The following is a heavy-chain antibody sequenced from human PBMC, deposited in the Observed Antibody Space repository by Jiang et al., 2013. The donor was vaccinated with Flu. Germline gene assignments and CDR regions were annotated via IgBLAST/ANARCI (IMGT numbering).Heavy chain of an antibody. CDR3: ARGDRFKSITMIVVVIDDAFDI. CDR2: ISYDGSNK. V-gene: IGHV3-30-3*01. D-gene: IGHD3-22*01. Sequence: RLSCAASGFTFSSYAMHWVRQAPGKGLEWVAVISYDGSNKYYADSVKGRFTISRDNSKNTLYLQMNSPRAEDTAVYYCARGDRFKSITMIVVVIDDAFDIWGQGTMVTVSS. CDR1: GFTFSSYA. J-gene: IGHJ3*02.